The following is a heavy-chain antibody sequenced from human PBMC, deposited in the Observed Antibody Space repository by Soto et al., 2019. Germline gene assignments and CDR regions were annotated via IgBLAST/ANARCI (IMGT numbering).Heavy chain of an antibody. CDR3: AKVWQWTIFDY. CDR1: GFTFSNYA. Sequence: TGGSLRLSCAASGFTFSNYAMAWVRQAPGKGLEWVSAISDSGGSIYYADSVEGRSTISRDSSKNTLFLQMSSLRVEDTAVYYCAKVWQWTIFDYWGQGTLVTVSS. V-gene: IGHV3-23*01. CDR2: ISDSGGSI. J-gene: IGHJ4*02. D-gene: IGHD6-19*01.